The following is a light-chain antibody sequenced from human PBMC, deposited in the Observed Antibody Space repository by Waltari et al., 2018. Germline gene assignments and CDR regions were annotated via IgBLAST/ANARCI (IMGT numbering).Light chain of an antibody. Sequence: QSALTQPASVSGSPGQSITISCTGTSTDIGDYIVFWYQHHPGKAPKPLIYQVGSRPPAVSMRCFGSKSGNTASLPIAGLQSEDEADYYCLSYTTSSILGVFGGGTKLTVL. J-gene: IGLJ3*02. V-gene: IGLV2-14*01. CDR2: QVG. CDR1: STDIGDYI. CDR3: LSYTTSSILGV.